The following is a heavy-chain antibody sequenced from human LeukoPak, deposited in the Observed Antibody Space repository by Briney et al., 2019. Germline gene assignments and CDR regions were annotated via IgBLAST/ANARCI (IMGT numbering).Heavy chain of an antibody. J-gene: IGHJ6*03. CDR2: IFDSGRT. Sequence: SETPSLTCSLSGRSMSSPSSYWAWTRLPPGTGLEWFGNIFDSGRTYYNPSLKSRVTISVDTSKNPFSLKLTSVTAADQPDYYCASMSRGVILGPNYYSYYVDVGGKGATVIVSS. CDR3: ASMSRGVILGPNYYSYYVDV. CDR1: GRSMSSPSSY. V-gene: IGHV4-39*01. D-gene: IGHD3-10*01.